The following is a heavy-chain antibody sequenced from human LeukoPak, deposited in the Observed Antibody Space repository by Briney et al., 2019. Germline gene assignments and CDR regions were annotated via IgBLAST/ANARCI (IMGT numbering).Heavy chain of an antibody. CDR1: GFSVSSNY. D-gene: IGHD6-19*01. Sequence: GGTLRLSCAASGFSVSSNYMNCVRQAPGKGQEWDSFISSAGTTDYADSVKGRFTISRDNSKNTLYLQMNRLRAEDTAVYYCARVASDSRGWYHFDYWGQGTLVTVCS. V-gene: IGHV3-53*01. CDR2: ISSAGTT. J-gene: IGHJ4*02. CDR3: ARVASDSRGWYHFDY.